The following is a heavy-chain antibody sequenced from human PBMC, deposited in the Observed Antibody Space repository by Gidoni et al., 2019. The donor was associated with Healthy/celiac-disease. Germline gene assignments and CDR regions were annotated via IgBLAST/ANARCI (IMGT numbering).Heavy chain of an antibody. CDR3: ARSLSRYSSGWYFFDY. V-gene: IGHV4-59*01. Sequence: QVQLQESGPGLVKPSETLSLTCTVSGGSISSSYWSWIRQPPGKGLEWIGYIYYSGSTNYNPSLKSRVTISVDTSKNQFSLKLSSVTAADTAVYYCARSLSRYSSGWYFFDYWGQGTLVTVSS. CDR1: GGSISSSY. CDR2: IYYSGST. D-gene: IGHD6-19*01. J-gene: IGHJ4*02.